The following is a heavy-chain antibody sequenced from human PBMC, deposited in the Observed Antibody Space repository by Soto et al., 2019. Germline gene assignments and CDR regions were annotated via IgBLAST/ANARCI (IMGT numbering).Heavy chain of an antibody. CDR1: GGSISSSNW. D-gene: IGHD1-26*01. CDR3: ARDHLDKGSYSGMDV. J-gene: IGHJ6*02. CDR2: IYHSGST. V-gene: IGHV4-4*02. Sequence: SETLSLTCAVSGGSISSSNWWSWVRQPPGKGLEWIGEIYHSGSTNYNPSLKSRVTISVDKSKNQFSLKLSSVTAADTAVYYCARDHLDKGSYSGMDVWGQGTTVTVSS.